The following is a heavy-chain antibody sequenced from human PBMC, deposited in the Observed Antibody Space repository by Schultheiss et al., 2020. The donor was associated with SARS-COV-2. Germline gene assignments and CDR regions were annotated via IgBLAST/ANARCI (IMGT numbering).Heavy chain of an antibody. J-gene: IGHJ4*02. V-gene: IGHV3-23*01. Sequence: GESLKISCAASGFTFSSYAMSWVRQAPGKGLEWVSAISGSGGSTYYADSVKGRFTISRDNSKNSLYLQMNSLRTEDTALYYCARDDSDGVVPIQLDYWGQGTLVTVSS. CDR1: GFTFSSYA. CDR3: ARDDSDGVVPIQLDY. D-gene: IGHD3-3*01. CDR2: ISGSGGST.